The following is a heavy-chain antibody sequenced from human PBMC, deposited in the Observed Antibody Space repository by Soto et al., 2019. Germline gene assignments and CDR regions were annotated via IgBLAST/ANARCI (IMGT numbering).Heavy chain of an antibody. CDR3: ARTPGVITVISAFDH. V-gene: IGHV3-23*01. D-gene: IGHD3-22*01. CDR1: GFTFNKHA. CDR2: INGSGSST. Sequence: PGGSLRLSCVDSGFTFNKHALAWVRQAPGKGLEWVSAINGSGSSTNYSGSVKSRFTISRDNSNNPLYLQMNSLRAEDTAIYYCARTPGVITVISAFDHWGQGTPVTVSS. J-gene: IGHJ4*02.